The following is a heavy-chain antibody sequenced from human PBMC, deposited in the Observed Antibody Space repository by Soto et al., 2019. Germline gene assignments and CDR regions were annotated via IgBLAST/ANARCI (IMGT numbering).Heavy chain of an antibody. D-gene: IGHD6-13*01. J-gene: IGHJ6*02. V-gene: IGHV3-23*01. CDR1: GFTFSSYA. CDR2: ISGSGGST. Sequence: LRLSCAASGFTFSSYAMSWVRQAPGKGLEWVSAISGSGGSTYYADSVKGRFTISRDNSKNTLYLQMNSLRAEDTAVYYCAKAASSRFYYYYGMDVWGQGTTVTVSS. CDR3: AKAASSRFYYYYGMDV.